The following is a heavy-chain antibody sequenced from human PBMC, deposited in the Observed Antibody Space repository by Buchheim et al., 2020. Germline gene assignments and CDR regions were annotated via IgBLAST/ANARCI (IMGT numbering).Heavy chain of an antibody. CDR1: GFTFSSYA. D-gene: IGHD3-10*01. V-gene: IGHV3-30*04. Sequence: QVQLVESGGGVVQPGRSLRLSCAASGFTFSSYAMHWVRQAPGKGLEWVAVISYDGSNKYYADSVKGRFTISRDNSKNTLLLQMNSLRAEDTAVYYCARTSYYYGSGSYPDYWGQGTL. CDR3: ARTSYYYGSGSYPDY. J-gene: IGHJ4*02. CDR2: ISYDGSNK.